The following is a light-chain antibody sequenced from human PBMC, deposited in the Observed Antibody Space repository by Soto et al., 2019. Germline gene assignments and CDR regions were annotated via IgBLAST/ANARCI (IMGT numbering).Light chain of an antibody. J-gene: IGKJ5*01. V-gene: IGKV1-27*01. CDR3: QKYNSAPQWT. CDR1: QGISNY. CDR2: AAS. Sequence: DIPMTQSQSSMSASVLDRLTINCRRSQGISNYLAWYQQKPGKVPKLLIYAASTLQSGVPSRFSGSGSGTDFTLTISSLQPEDVATYYCQKYNSAPQWTFGQGTRLEIK.